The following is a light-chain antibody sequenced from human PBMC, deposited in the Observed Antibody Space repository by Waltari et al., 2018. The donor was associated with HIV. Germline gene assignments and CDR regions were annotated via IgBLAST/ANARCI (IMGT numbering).Light chain of an antibody. Sequence: EIVLTQSPATLSLSPRERVTLSCRASQNVSNNLARYQQKPCQATLLLVYDASDTDTVIPVRFSGSGSGTDFTLTISRLEPEDFAVYYCQQRRDWPVTFGQGTRLEIK. V-gene: IGKV3-11*01. CDR3: QQRRDWPVT. CDR2: DAS. CDR1: QNVSNN. J-gene: IGKJ5*01.